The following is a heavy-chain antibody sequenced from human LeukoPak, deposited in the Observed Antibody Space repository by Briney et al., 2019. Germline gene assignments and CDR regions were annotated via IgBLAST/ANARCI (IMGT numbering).Heavy chain of an antibody. D-gene: IGHD5-12*01. CDR1: GFIFSNYG. V-gene: IGHV3-30*02. Sequence: PGRSLRLSCAASGFIFSNYGMHWVRQAPGKGLEWVAFIRYDGTQKNYADSVKGRFTISRDNSKSTLFLQMNSLRTEDTAVYSCSKAYRGYDQYYSDFWGQGTLATVSS. J-gene: IGHJ4*02. CDR2: IRYDGTQK. CDR3: SKAYRGYDQYYSDF.